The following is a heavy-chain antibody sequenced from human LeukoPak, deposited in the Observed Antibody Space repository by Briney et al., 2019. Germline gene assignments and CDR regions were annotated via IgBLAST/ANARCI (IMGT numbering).Heavy chain of an antibody. CDR1: GGSIRSANND. D-gene: IGHD6-19*01. J-gene: IGHJ1*01. Sequence: PSETLSLTCAVSGGSIRSANNDWSWIRQPAGKGLEWIGRIYTSGITNYNPSLKSRVTISVDTSKNQFSLKVNSVTAADTAVYYCATYTSGWTGEYFQQWGQGTLVTVSS. CDR2: IYTSGIT. CDR3: ATYTSGWTGEYFQQ. V-gene: IGHV4-61*02.